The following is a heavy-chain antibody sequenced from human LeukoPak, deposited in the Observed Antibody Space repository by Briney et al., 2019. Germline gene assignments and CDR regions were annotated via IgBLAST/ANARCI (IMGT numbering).Heavy chain of an antibody. CDR2: IDQHGRDK. Sequence: GGSLRLSCAASASTFGGNWMHWVRQAPGKGLEWVASIDQHGRDKYFLDSVKGRFTISRDNSKSSLYLQMNSLRAEDTAVYYCVRGSGWFFGFWGQGSLVTVSS. CDR1: ASTFGGNW. V-gene: IGHV3-7*01. J-gene: IGHJ4*02. CDR3: VRGSGWFFGF. D-gene: IGHD6-19*01.